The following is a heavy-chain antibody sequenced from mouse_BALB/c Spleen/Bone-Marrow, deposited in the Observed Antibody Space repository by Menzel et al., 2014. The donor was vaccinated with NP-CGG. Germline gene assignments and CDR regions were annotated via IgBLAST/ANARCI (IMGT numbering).Heavy chain of an antibody. V-gene: IGHV5-9-3*01. CDR3: ARHFITTATGAMDY. J-gene: IGHJ4*01. D-gene: IGHD1-2*01. CDR1: GFTFSSYA. CDR2: ISSGGSYT. Sequence: EVKVVESGGGLVKPGGSLKLSCAASGFTFSSYAMSWVRQTPEKRLEWVATISSGGSYTYYPDSVKGRFTISRDNAKNTLYLQMSRLRSEDTAMYYCARHFITTATGAMDYWGQGTSVTVSS.